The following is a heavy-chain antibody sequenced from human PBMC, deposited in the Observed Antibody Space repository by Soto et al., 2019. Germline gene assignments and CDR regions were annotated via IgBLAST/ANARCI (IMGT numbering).Heavy chain of an antibody. V-gene: IGHV3-30-3*01. CDR3: ARDDGTTGTTGDY. J-gene: IGHJ4*02. CDR1: GFTFSSYA. D-gene: IGHD1-1*01. CDR2: ISYDGSNK. Sequence: QVQLVESRGGVVQPGRSLRLSCAASGFTFSSYAMHGVRQAPGKGLEWVAVISYDGSNKYYADSVKGRFTISRDNSKNTLYLQMNSLRAEDTAVYYCARDDGTTGTTGDYWGQGTLVTVSS.